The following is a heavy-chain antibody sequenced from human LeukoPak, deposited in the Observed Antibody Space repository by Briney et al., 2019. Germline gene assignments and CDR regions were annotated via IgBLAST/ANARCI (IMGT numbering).Heavy chain of an antibody. CDR2: INHSGST. J-gene: IGHJ4*02. Sequence: PSETLSLTCAVYGGSFSGYYWSWIRQPPGKGLEWIGEINHSGSTNYNPSLKSRVTISVDTSKNQFSLKLSSVTAADTAAYYCARATIAAAGVFDYWGQGTLVTVSS. CDR3: ARATIAAAGVFDY. D-gene: IGHD6-13*01. CDR1: GGSFSGYY. V-gene: IGHV4-34*01.